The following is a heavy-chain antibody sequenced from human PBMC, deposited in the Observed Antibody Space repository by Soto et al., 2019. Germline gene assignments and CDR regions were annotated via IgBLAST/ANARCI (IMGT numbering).Heavy chain of an antibody. CDR1: GFTFSSYG. V-gene: IGHV3-33*01. D-gene: IGHD6-19*01. Sequence: GGSLRLSCAASGFTFSSYGMHWVRQAPGKGLEWVAVIWYDGSNKYYADSVKGRFTISRDNSKNTLYLQMNSLRAEDTAVYYCASNRVAGPDCYFDLWGRGTLVTVSS. J-gene: IGHJ2*01. CDR2: IWYDGSNK. CDR3: ASNRVAGPDCYFDL.